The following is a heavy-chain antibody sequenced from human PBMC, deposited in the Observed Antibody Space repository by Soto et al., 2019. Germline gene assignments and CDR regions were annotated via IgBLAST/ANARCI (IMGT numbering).Heavy chain of an antibody. V-gene: IGHV1-69*02. J-gene: IGHJ5*02. D-gene: IGHD2-15*01. CDR3: ARSVVVRYNWFDP. CDR2: IIPILGIA. Sequence: QVQLVQSGAEVKKPGSSVQVSCKASGGTFSSYTISWVRQAPGQGLEWMGRIIPILGIANYAQKFQGRVTITADKSTSTAYMELSSLRSEDTAVYYCARSVVVRYNWFDPWGQGTLVTVSS. CDR1: GGTFSSYT.